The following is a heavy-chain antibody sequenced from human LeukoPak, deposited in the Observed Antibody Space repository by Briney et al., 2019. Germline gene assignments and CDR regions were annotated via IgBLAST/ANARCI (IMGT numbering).Heavy chain of an antibody. Sequence: GGSQRLSCAASGFTFSNYWMHWVRQAPGKGLVWVSRINSDGSITNYADSVKGRFTISRDNAKNTLYLQMNSLRAEDAAVYYCARVTGLPNLDYWGQGALVTVSS. V-gene: IGHV3-74*01. J-gene: IGHJ4*02. CDR3: ARVTGLPNLDY. CDR1: GFTFSNYW. CDR2: INSDGSIT. D-gene: IGHD1-14*01.